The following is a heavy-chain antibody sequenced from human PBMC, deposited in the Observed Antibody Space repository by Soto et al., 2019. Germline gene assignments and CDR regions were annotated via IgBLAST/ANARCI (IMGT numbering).Heavy chain of an antibody. CDR3: ARLGSSGWYDGSGYFDY. CDR2: IYYSGST. Sequence: SETLSLTCTVSGGSISSSSYYWGWIRQPPGKGLEWIGSIYYSGSTYYNPSLKSRVTISVDTSKNQFSLKLSSVTAADTAVYYCARLGSSGWYDGSGYFDYWGQGTLVTVSS. D-gene: IGHD6-19*01. V-gene: IGHV4-39*01. J-gene: IGHJ4*02. CDR1: GGSISSSSYY.